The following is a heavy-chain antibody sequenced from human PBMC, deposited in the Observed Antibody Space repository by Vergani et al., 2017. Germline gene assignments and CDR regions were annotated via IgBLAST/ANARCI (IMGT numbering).Heavy chain of an antibody. CDR2: IDHTGRP. D-gene: IGHD4-11*01. CDR3: ARVNTETNGHLYYYYYMDV. V-gene: IGHV4-34*01. J-gene: IGHJ6*03. Sequence: QVQLQQWGGGLLKPSETLSLTCVVNGGSFTSYHWTWIRQSPGEGLEWVGDIDHTGRPDYNTSLKSRFTMSVNKSRNQFSLTLNSVTATDTAIYFCARVNTETNGHLYYYYYMDVWGQGAAVTVS. CDR1: GGSFTSYH.